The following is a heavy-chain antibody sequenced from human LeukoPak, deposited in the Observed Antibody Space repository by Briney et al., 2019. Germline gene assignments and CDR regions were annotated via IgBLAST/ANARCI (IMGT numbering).Heavy chain of an antibody. Sequence: ASVKVSCKAFGYTFTNYAISWVRQAPGQGFEWLGWINTYNGDAKYPLNIQGRVSLTTDTFTSTAHMELWSLRPDDTAVYYCTRYPTISGHYYFDYWGQGTLVTVSS. J-gene: IGHJ4*02. CDR1: GYTFTNYA. CDR2: INTYNGDA. CDR3: TRYPTISGHYYFDY. D-gene: IGHD2/OR15-2a*01. V-gene: IGHV1-18*01.